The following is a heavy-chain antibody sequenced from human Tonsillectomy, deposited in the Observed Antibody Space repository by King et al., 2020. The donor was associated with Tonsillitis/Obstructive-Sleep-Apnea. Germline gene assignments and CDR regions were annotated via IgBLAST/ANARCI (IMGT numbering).Heavy chain of an antibody. CDR3: AKXXXEXLLLXDXTGXDY. V-gene: IGHV3-30*18. CDR1: GFTFSSYG. D-gene: IGHD3-3*01. Sequence: QLVQSGGGVVQPGRSLRLSCAASGFTFSSYGMHWVRQAPGKGLEWVAVISYDXXNKYYXGSXKGRFTISRDNSKNTLYLQMNSLRAEDTAVYYCAKXXXEXLLLXDXTGXDYWGQGILVTXXS. J-gene: IGHJ4*02. CDR2: ISYDXXNK.